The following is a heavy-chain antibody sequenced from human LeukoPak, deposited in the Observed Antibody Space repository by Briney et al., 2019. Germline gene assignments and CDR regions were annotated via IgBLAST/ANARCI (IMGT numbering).Heavy chain of an antibody. CDR1: GFTFSSYA. Sequence: GGSLRLSCAASGFTFSSYAMHWVRQAPGKGLEWVSYISSSGSTIYYADSVKGRFTISRDNAKNSLYLQMNSLRAEDTAVYYCARAVAGTWDWYYFDYWGQGTLVTVSS. D-gene: IGHD6-19*01. V-gene: IGHV3-48*04. J-gene: IGHJ4*02. CDR2: ISSSGSTI. CDR3: ARAVAGTWDWYYFDY.